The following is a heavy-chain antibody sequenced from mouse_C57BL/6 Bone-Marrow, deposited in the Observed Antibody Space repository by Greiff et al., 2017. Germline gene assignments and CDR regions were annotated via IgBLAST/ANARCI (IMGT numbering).Heavy chain of an antibody. D-gene: IGHD1-1*01. CDR1: GFDIKDYY. J-gene: IGHJ2*01. CDR3: TTDDGSSTMDY. V-gene: IGHV14-1*01. Sequence: VQLQQSGAELVRPGASVKLSCTASGFDIKDYYMHWVKQRPEQGLEWIGRIDPEDGDTEYAPKFQGKATMTADTSSNTAYLQLSSLTSEDTAVYYCTTDDGSSTMDYWGQGTTLTVSS. CDR2: IDPEDGDT.